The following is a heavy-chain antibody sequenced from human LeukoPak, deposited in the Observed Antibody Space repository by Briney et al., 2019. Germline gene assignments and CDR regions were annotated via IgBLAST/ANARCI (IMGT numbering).Heavy chain of an antibody. J-gene: IGHJ4*02. Sequence: SETLSLTRAVSGYSISSGYYWGWIRQPPGKGLEWIGSIYHSGSTYYNPSLKSRVTISVDTSKNQFSLKLSSVTAADTAVYYCARGLDPGIAAAPIDYWGQGTLVTVSS. CDR2: IYHSGST. CDR3: ARGLDPGIAAAPIDY. D-gene: IGHD6-13*01. CDR1: GYSISSGYY. V-gene: IGHV4-38-2*01.